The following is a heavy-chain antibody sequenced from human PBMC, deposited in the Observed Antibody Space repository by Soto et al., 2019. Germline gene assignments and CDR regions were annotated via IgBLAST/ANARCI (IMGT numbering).Heavy chain of an antibody. J-gene: IGHJ5*02. CDR3: ARALLLWFGELTGWFDP. Sequence: SQTLSLPCAISGDSVSSNSSACNFIRQSPSRGLEWLGRTYYRSKWYNDYAVSVKSRITINPDTSKNQFSLQLNSVTPEDTAVYYCARALLLWFGELTGWFDPWGQGTLVTVSS. CDR2: TYYRSKWYN. CDR1: GDSVSSNSSA. V-gene: IGHV6-1*01. D-gene: IGHD3-10*01.